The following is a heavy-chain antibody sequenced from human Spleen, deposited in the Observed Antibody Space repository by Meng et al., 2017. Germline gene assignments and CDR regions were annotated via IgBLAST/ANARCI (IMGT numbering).Heavy chain of an antibody. J-gene: IGHJ4*02. Sequence: GESLKISCAASGFTFSSYGMHWVRQAPGKGLEWVAVIWYDGSNKYYADSVKGRFTISRDNSKNTLYLQLNSLRVEDTAVYYCARGPAAAVDYWGQGTLVTVSS. D-gene: IGHD6-25*01. CDR2: IWYDGSNK. V-gene: IGHV3-33*01. CDR1: GFTFSSYG. CDR3: ARGPAAAVDY.